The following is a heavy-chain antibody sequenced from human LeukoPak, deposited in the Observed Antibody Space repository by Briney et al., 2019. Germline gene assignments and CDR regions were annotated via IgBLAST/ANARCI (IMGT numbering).Heavy chain of an antibody. J-gene: IGHJ6*03. CDR3: AKGYSGYEPHNWYGSSVEYYYYMDV. Sequence: GGSLRLSCAASGFTFSNYAMSWVRQAPGKGLEWVSAISGSGGSTYYADSVKGRFTISRDNSKNTLYLQMNSLRAEDTAVYYCAKGYSGYEPHNWYGSSVEYYYYMDVWGKGTTVTVSS. CDR1: GFTFSNYA. V-gene: IGHV3-23*01. D-gene: IGHD5-12*01. CDR2: ISGSGGST.